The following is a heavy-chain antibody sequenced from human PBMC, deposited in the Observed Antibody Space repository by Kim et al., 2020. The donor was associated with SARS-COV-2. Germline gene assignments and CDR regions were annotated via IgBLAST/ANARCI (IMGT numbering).Heavy chain of an antibody. V-gene: IGHV6-1*01. CDR3: ARDSVKQWLVFDY. D-gene: IGHD6-19*01. Sequence: YAVSVKSRITINPDTSKNQFSLQLNSVTPEDTAVYYCARDSVKQWLVFDYWGQGTLVTVSS. J-gene: IGHJ4*02.